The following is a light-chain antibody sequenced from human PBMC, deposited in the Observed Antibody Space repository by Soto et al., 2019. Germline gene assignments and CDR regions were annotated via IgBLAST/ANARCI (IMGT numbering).Light chain of an antibody. Sequence: QSALTQPASVSGSPGQSITISCTGTSSDVGTYNYVSWYQQHPGKAPKLMIYEVSDRPSGVSNRFSGSKSGNTASLTISGLQAEDEADYYCSSYTSSGTHWVFGGGTKLTVL. CDR3: SSYTSSGTHWV. CDR2: EVS. J-gene: IGLJ3*02. CDR1: SSDVGTYNY. V-gene: IGLV2-14*01.